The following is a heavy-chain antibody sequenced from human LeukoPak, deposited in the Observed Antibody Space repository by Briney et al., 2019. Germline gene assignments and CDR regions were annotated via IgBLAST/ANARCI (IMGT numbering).Heavy chain of an antibody. Sequence: SETLSLTCTVSGGSISNSIYYWGLIRQPPGKGLEWIGSIYYSGSTYYNPSLKSRVTISVDTSKNQFSLKVSSVTAADTAVYYCARGRYGGHWGQGTLVTVSS. V-gene: IGHV4-39*07. J-gene: IGHJ4*02. CDR2: IYYSGST. CDR3: ARGRYGGH. D-gene: IGHD4-23*01. CDR1: GGSISNSIYY.